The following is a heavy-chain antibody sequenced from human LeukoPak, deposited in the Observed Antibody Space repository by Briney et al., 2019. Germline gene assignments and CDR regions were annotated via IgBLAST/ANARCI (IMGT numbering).Heavy chain of an antibody. D-gene: IGHD2-15*01. V-gene: IGHV4-31*03. J-gene: IGHJ6*02. CDR2: IYYSGST. CDR3: AEEQVGCGSCYGAGCGLGYYYYGMDV. CDR1: GGSISSGGYY. Sequence: SETLSLTCTVSGGSISSGGYYWSWIRQHPGKGLEWIGYIYYSGSTYYNPSLKSRVTISVDTSKNQFSLKLSSVTAADTAVYYCAEEQVGCGSCYGAGCGLGYYYYGMDVWGQGTTVTVSS.